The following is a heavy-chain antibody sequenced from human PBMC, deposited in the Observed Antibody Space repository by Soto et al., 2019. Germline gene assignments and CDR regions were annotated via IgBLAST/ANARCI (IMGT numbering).Heavy chain of an antibody. J-gene: IGHJ5*02. D-gene: IGHD3-10*01. CDR1: GFTFGTTD. Sequence: GGSLRLSCAASGFTFGTTDMSWVRQAPGEGLEWVSTIDGSGGTTYYADSVKGRFTISRDNSRNTVYLQMNSLRGDDTALYYCVKNSGWFNTWGQGDLVTVSS. CDR2: IDGSGGTT. CDR3: VKNSGWFNT. V-gene: IGHV3-23*01.